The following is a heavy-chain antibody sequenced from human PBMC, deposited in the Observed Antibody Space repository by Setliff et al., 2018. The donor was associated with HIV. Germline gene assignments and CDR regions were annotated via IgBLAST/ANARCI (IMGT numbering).Heavy chain of an antibody. CDR3: ARDVLDLVISVYGF. J-gene: IGHJ4*02. CDR2: VSSRGDT. V-gene: IGHV4-4*07. D-gene: IGHD3-22*01. CDR1: DSGTYY. Sequence: PSETLSLTCTVSDSGTYYWSWIRQPAGKGLEWIGRVSSRGDTNYNPSLKSRVTMSVDTSKNQFSLKLTSVTASDTAVYYCARDVLDLVISVYGFWGQGIPVTVS.